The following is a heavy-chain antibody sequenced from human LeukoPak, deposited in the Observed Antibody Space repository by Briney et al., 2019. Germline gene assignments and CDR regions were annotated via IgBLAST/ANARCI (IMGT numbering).Heavy chain of an antibody. D-gene: IGHD1-26*01. CDR1: GASMNNYY. CDR2: VFSRGTT. J-gene: IGHJ4*02. V-gene: IGHV4-59*08. CDR3: ARSWAAKWELPGQFDS. Sequence: SDTLSLTCTVSGASMNNYYWSWIRQSPEKGLEWLGFVFSRGTTNLNPSFKSRLIMSIDTSKNQFSLRLSSVTAADTAVYFCARSWAAKWELPGQFDSWGQGRLVSVSS.